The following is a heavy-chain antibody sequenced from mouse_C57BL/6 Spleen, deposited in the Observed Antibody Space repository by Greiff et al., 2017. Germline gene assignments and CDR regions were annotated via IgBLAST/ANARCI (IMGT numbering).Heavy chain of an antibody. J-gene: IGHJ2*01. CDR2: INPNNGGT. V-gene: IGHV1-18*01. Sequence: VQLQQSGPELVKPGASVKIPCKASGYTFTDYNMDWVKQSHGKSLEWIGDINPNNGGTIYNQKFKGKATLTVDKSSSTAYMDLRSLTSEDTAVYYCARRDYGSSCFDDWGEGTTRPVSA. CDR3: ARRDYGSSCFDD. D-gene: IGHD1-1*01. CDR1: GYTFTDYN.